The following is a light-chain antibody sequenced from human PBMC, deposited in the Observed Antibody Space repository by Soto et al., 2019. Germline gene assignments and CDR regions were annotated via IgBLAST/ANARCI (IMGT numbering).Light chain of an antibody. J-gene: IGKJ4*01. V-gene: IGKV1-27*01. CDR3: QKYNSASLT. Sequence: GDRVTITCRASQGIGVYLAWFQQKPGKVPKLLIYAASTLQSGVPSRFSGSGSGTDFTLTISSLQPEDFATYYCQKYNSASLTFGGGTKVEIK. CDR1: QGIGVY. CDR2: AAS.